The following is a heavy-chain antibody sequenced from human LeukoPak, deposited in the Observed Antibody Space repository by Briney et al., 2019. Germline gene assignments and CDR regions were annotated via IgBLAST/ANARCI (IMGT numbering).Heavy chain of an antibody. V-gene: IGHV3-21*01. J-gene: IGHJ4*02. CDR2: ISSSSSYI. CDR3: ARDGKGMATIDY. Sequence: GGSLRLSCAASGFTFSSYSMNWVRQAPGKGLEWVSSISSSSSYIYYADSVKGRFTISRGNAKNSLYLQMNSLRAEDTAVYYCARDGKGMATIDYWGQGTLVTVSS. D-gene: IGHD5-24*01. CDR1: GFTFSSYS.